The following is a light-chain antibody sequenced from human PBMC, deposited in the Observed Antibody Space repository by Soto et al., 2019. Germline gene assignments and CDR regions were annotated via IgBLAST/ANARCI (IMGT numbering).Light chain of an antibody. CDR3: TSYAGSNHVL. Sequence: QSVLTQPPSAYGSPGQSVTISCTGTSSDVGGYDFVSWYQQHPGKAPKLMIYEVTKRRSGVPDRFSGSKSGNTASLTVSGLRAEDEGDYYCTSYAGSNHVLLGVGTKLTVL. CDR2: EVT. CDR1: SSDVGGYDF. V-gene: IGLV2-8*01. J-gene: IGLJ2*01.